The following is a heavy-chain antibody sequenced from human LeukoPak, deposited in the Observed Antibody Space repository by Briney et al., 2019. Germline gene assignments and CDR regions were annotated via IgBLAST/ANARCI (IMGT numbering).Heavy chain of an antibody. CDR3: VRDGGVSGYHLLDY. D-gene: IGHD5-12*01. CDR1: GFIFSNYW. CDR2: INQDGSKE. V-gene: IGHV3-7*01. Sequence: PGGSLRLSCTASGFIFSNYWMTWVRQAPGKGLEWVAQINQDGSKEYYIDSEKARFSISRDNARNSLSLQMNSLRAEDTAVYYCVRDGGVSGYHLLDYWGQGTLVTVSS. J-gene: IGHJ4*02.